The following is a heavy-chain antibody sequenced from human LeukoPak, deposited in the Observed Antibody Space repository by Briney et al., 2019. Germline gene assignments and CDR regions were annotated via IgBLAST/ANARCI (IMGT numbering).Heavy chain of an antibody. J-gene: IGHJ4*02. CDR1: GFTFSSYE. D-gene: IGHD3-10*01. Sequence: GGSLRLSCAASGFTFSSYEMNWVRQAPGKGLEWVSYISSSGSTIYYADSVKGRFTISRDNAKNSLYLQMNSLRAEDTAVYYCARDRAMVRGVIENHFDYWGQGTLVTVSS. CDR2: ISSSGSTI. V-gene: IGHV3-48*03. CDR3: ARDRAMVRGVIENHFDY.